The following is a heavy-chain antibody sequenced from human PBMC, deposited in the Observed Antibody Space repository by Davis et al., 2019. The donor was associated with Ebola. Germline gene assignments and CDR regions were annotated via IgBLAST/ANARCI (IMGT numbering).Heavy chain of an antibody. Sequence: AASVKVSCKASGYIFTSYAMHWVRQAPGQRLEWMGWINGGNGDTKYSQKFRDRVTITRDTSASTSYMELSSLRSEDTAVYYCTSGSYAGGEDYWGQGTLVTVSS. CDR3: TSGSYAGGEDY. V-gene: IGHV1-3*01. CDR1: GYIFTSYA. CDR2: INGGNGDT. D-gene: IGHD1-26*01. J-gene: IGHJ4*02.